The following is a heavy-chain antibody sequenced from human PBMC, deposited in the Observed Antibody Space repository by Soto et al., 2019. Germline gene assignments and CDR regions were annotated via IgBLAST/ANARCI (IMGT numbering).Heavy chain of an antibody. J-gene: IGHJ4*02. D-gene: IGHD5-18*01. CDR2: IIPILGIA. V-gene: IGHV1-69*02. CDR3: ATTPLDTAMVYYFDY. Sequence: QVQLVQSGAEVKKPGSSVKVSCKASGGTFSSYTISWVRQAPGQGLEWMGRIIPILGIANYAQKFQGRVTITADKSTSTAYMELSSLRSEDTAVYYCATTPLDTAMVYYFDYWGQGTLVTVSS. CDR1: GGTFSSYT.